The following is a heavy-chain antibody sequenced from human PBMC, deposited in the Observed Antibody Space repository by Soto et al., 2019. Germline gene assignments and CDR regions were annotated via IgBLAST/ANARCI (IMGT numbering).Heavy chain of an antibody. V-gene: IGHV3-21*01. CDR2: ISSSSSYI. Sequence: TGGSLRLSCAASGFTFSSYSMNWVRQAPGKGLEWVSSISSSSSYIYYADSVKGRFTISRDNAKNSLYLQMNSLRAEDTAVYYCARDSSGWYVNIWGQGTMVTVSS. CDR1: GFTFSSYS. J-gene: IGHJ3*02. D-gene: IGHD6-19*01. CDR3: ARDSSGWYVNI.